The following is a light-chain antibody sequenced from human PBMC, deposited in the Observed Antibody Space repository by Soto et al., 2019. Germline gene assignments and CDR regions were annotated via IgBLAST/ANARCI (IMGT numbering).Light chain of an antibody. J-gene: IGKJ4*01. CDR3: QQYNDLIT. V-gene: IGKV1-33*01. CDR2: GVS. Sequence: DIQMTQSRSSLSASVGDRVTITCQASQDIRKNLNWYQQKPGKAPKLLMYGVSNLETGVPSRFSGSGSGTDFALTITSLQPEDVSTYYCQQYNDLITFGGGTKVEIK. CDR1: QDIRKN.